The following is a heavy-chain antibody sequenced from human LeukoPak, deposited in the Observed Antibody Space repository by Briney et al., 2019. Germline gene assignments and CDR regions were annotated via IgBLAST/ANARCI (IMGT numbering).Heavy chain of an antibody. CDR2: IKQDGSEK. V-gene: IGHV3-7*01. CDR3: ARSGSGYFDY. J-gene: IGHJ4*02. CDR1: AITLSVYW. Sequence: GGSLRLSCAASAITLSVYWMSWVRQAPGKWLEWVANIKQDGSEKYYRDSVQGRFTISRDNAKNSLYLQMNSLRAEDTAVYYCARSGSGYFDYWGQGSLVTASS.